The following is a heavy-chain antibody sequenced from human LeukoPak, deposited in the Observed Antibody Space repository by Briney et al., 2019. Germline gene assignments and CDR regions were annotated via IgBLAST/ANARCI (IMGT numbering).Heavy chain of an antibody. V-gene: IGHV3-48*01. CDR3: ARVPFRSTVYYYMDV. D-gene: IGHD1-26*01. Sequence: TGGSLRLSCAASGSTFSSYSMNWVRQAPGKGLGWVSYISGSSGTIYYADAVKGRFTIYRDNAKNSLYLQMNSLRAADTAVYYCARVPFRSTVYYYMDVWGKGITVTVSS. CDR1: GSTFSSYS. J-gene: IGHJ6*03. CDR2: ISGSSGTI.